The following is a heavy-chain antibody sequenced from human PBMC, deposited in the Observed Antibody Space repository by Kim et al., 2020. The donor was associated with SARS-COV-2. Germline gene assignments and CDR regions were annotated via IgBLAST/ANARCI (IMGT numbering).Heavy chain of an antibody. Sequence: GWSLRLSCAASGFTFSSYWMSWVRQAPGKGLEWVANIMQDGSRKEYVDSVRGRFTISRDNAKNSVYLQMNSLRAEDTAVYYCAREGEGGFDFWGQGTLVT. J-gene: IGHJ4*02. D-gene: IGHD3-16*01. CDR1: GFTFSSYW. V-gene: IGHV3-7*01. CDR3: AREGEGGFDF. CDR2: IMQDGSRK.